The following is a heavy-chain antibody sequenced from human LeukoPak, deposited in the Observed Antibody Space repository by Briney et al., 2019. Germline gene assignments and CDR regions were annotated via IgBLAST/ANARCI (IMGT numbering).Heavy chain of an antibody. V-gene: IGHV6-1*01. CDR3: ARVVAAAAINWFDP. Sequence: QTLSLTCAISGDRVSSNSAAWNWIRQSPSRGLEWLGRTYYRSKWYNDYAVSVKSRITINPDTSKNQFSLQLNSVTPEDTAVYYCARVVAAAAINWFDPWGQGTLVTVSS. J-gene: IGHJ5*02. D-gene: IGHD6-13*01. CDR2: TYYRSKWYN. CDR1: GDRVSSNSAA.